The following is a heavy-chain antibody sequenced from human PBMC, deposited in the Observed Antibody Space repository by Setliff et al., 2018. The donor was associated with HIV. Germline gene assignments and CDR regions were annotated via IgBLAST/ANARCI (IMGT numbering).Heavy chain of an antibody. D-gene: IGHD5-12*01. CDR1: GYTVTELS. CDR2: FDPEDNKI. V-gene: IGHV1-24*01. CDR3: ATRIRDGHRGYGYFDF. Sequence: ASVKVSCKVSGYTVTELSINWVRQAPGKGPEWMGGFDPEDNKIVYAQKFLGRVTTTEDTSTDTAYMELSSLRPEDTAVYYCATRIRDGHRGYGYFDFWGQGTLVTVSS. J-gene: IGHJ4*02.